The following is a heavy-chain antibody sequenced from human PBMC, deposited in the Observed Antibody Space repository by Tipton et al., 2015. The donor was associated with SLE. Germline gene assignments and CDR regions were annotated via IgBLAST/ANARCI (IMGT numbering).Heavy chain of an antibody. CDR3: AREGYYDSSGASDI. CDR2: ITPVFGTS. J-gene: IGHJ3*02. D-gene: IGHD3-22*01. V-gene: IGHV1-69*15. Sequence: QSGPEVKKPGSSVKVSCKAYGGTFSTQAISWVRQTPGQGLEWMGRITPVFGTSNYAQKFQGRVTITADESTSTAYMDLSSLRSEDTAVYYCAREGYYDSSGASDIWGQGTMVTVSS. CDR1: GGTFSTQA.